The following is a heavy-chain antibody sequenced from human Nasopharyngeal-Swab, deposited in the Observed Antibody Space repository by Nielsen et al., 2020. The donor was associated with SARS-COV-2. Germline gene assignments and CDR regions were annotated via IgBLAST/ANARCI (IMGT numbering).Heavy chain of an antibody. Sequence: GSLRLSCTVSGGSVSSGSYYWSWIRQPPGKGLEWIGYIYYSGSTNYNPSLKSRVTISVDTSKNQFSLKLSSVTAADTAVYYCARGQYNWSHFDYWGQGTLVTVSS. CDR1: GGSVSSGSYY. J-gene: IGHJ4*02. CDR3: ARGQYNWSHFDY. D-gene: IGHD1-20*01. CDR2: IYYSGST. V-gene: IGHV4-61*01.